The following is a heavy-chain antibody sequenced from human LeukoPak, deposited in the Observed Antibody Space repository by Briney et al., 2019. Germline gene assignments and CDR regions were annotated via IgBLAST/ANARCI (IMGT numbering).Heavy chain of an antibody. V-gene: IGHV3-7*03. Sequence: GGSLRLSCAASGFTFNYYWMSWVRQAPGQGLEWVANIKEDGSEKHYMDSVKGRFTISRDNAKSSLSLQLNSLRAEDTALYYCARETVGGASAFDYWGQGTLVTVSS. CDR1: GFTFNYYW. D-gene: IGHD4-23*01. CDR2: IKEDGSEK. J-gene: IGHJ4*02. CDR3: ARETVGGASAFDY.